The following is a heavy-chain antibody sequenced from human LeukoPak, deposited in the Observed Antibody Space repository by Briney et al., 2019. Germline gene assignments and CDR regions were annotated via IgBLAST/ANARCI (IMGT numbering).Heavy chain of an antibody. J-gene: IGHJ4*02. CDR3: GRGIADSSGYYYVDY. CDR2: TYYRSKWYN. Sequence: SHTLSLTCALSGDSVSSHSAAWSWIRQSPSRGLEWLGRTYYRSKWYNDYAVSVKSRITINPDTSKNQFSLHLNSVTPEDTAVYYCGRGIADSSGYYYVDYWGQGTLVTVSS. CDR1: GDSVSSHSAA. V-gene: IGHV6-1*01. D-gene: IGHD3-22*01.